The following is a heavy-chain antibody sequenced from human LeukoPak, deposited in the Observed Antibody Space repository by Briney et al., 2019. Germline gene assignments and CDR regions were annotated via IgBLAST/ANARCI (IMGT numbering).Heavy chain of an antibody. CDR2: IIPILGIA. J-gene: IGHJ6*02. CDR3: ASSDIVVVVAATHGMDV. D-gene: IGHD2-15*01. V-gene: IGHV1-69*04. CDR1: GGTFSSYA. Sequence: SVKVSCKASGGTFSSYAVSWVRQAPGQGLEWMGRIIPILGIANYAQKFQGRVTITADKSTSTAYMELSSLRSEDTAVYYCASSDIVVVVAATHGMDVWGQGTTVTVSS.